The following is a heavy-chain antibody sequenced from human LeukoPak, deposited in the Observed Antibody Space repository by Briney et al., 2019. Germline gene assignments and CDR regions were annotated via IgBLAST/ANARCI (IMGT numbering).Heavy chain of an antibody. Sequence: ASVKVSCKASGGTFSSYAISWVRQAPGQGLEWMGWINPNSGGTNYAQKFQGRVTMTRNTSISTAYMELSRLRSDDTAVYYCARDLCSSTSCYTTGDYMDVWGKGTTVTVSS. CDR1: GGTFSSYA. CDR3: ARDLCSSTSCYTTGDYMDV. J-gene: IGHJ6*03. CDR2: INPNSGGT. D-gene: IGHD2-2*02. V-gene: IGHV1-2*02.